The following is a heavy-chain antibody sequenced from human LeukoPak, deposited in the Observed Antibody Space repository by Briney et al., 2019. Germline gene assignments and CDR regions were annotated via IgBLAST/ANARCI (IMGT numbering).Heavy chain of an antibody. D-gene: IGHD3-22*01. J-gene: IGHJ6*02. CDR3: TRESRYYDSSGYYNNYHYYGMDV. Sequence: GGSLRLSCAASGFTFSSYTMNWVRQAPGKGLVWVSRINSDGGSTSYADSVKGRFTISRDNAKNTLYLQVNSLRAEDTAVYYCTRESRYYDSSGYYNNYHYYGMDVWGQGTTVTVSS. V-gene: IGHV3-74*01. CDR2: INSDGGST. CDR1: GFTFSSYT.